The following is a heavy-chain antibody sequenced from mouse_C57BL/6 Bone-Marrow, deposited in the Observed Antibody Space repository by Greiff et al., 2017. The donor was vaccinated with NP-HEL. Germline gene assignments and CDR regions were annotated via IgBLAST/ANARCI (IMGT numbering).Heavy chain of an antibody. CDR2: IDPANGNT. CDR1: GFNIKNTY. Sequence: EVKLVESVAELVRPGASVKLSCTASGFNIKNTYMHWVKQRPEQGLEWIGRIDPANGNTKYAPKFQGKATITADTSSNTAYLQLSSLTSEDTAIYYCAGGGLPYYYAMDYWGQGTSVTVSS. V-gene: IGHV14-3*01. CDR3: AGGGLPYYYAMDY. D-gene: IGHD2-4*01. J-gene: IGHJ4*01.